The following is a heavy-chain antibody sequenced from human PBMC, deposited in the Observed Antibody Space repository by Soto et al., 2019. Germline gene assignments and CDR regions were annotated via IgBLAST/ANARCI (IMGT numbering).Heavy chain of an antibody. Sequence: QAQLVQSGAEVKKPGSSVKVSCKASGGSFSDYTINWVRQAPGQGLEWMGGVIPIFQTPTYAQNFQGRVTITADESTRTAYMELNSLTSGDAAVYYCARVSRGPIDNWGQGTLVTVSS. J-gene: IGHJ4*02. CDR1: GGSFSDYT. CDR3: ARVSRGPIDN. D-gene: IGHD3-10*01. CDR2: VIPIFQTP. V-gene: IGHV1-69*01.